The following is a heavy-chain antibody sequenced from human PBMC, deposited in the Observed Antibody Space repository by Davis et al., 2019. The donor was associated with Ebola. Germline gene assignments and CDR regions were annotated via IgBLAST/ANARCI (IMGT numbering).Heavy chain of an antibody. V-gene: IGHV1-18*01. CDR3: ARGYCSGGSCYSSDY. CDR1: GYTFTSYG. Sequence: AASVKVSCKASGYTFTSYGISWVRQAPGQGLEWMGWISAYNGNTNYAQKLQGRVTMTTDTSTSTAYMELRSLRSDDTAVYYCARGYCSGGSCYSSDYWGQGTPVTVSS. D-gene: IGHD2-15*01. J-gene: IGHJ4*02. CDR2: ISAYNGNT.